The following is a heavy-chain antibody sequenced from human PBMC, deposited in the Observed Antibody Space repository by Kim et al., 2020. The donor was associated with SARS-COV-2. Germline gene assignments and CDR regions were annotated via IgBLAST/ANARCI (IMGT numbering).Heavy chain of an antibody. Sequence: SQTLSLTCAISGDSVSSNSAAWNWIRQSPSRGLEWLGRTYYRSKWYNDYAVSVKSRITINPDPSKNQFSLQLNSVTPEDTAVYYCARTRLATMFDYGDHSFGCWGQRTLVTVSS. CDR2: TYYRSKWYN. D-gene: IGHD4-17*01. CDR3: ARTRLATMFDYGDHSFGC. J-gene: IGHJ4*02. V-gene: IGHV6-1*01. CDR1: GDSVSSNSAA.